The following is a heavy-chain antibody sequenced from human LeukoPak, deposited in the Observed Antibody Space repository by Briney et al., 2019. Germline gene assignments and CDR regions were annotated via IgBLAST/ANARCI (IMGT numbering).Heavy chain of an antibody. J-gene: IGHJ6*02. V-gene: IGHV3-7*01. CDR1: GVTLGTYW. CDR2: IRKDGGEK. Sequence: GSLRLSCAASGVTLGTYWKRWGREAPGEGVEGVADIRKDGGEKNYVDSVRGGFTISRDNPKNSLYLQMNSLRAEDTAVYYCARDRLDGGMDVWGQGTTVTVSS. D-gene: IGHD6-19*01. CDR3: ARDRLDGGMDV.